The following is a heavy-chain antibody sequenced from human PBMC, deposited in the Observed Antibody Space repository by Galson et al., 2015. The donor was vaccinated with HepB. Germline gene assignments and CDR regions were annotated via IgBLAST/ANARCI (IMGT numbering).Heavy chain of an antibody. J-gene: IGHJ4*02. Sequence: QSGAEVKKPGESLRISCKGSGYSFTSYWISWVRQMPGKGLEWMGRIDPSDSYTNYSPSFQGHVTISADKSISTAYLQWSSLKASDTAMYYCARHWASAIFDVEGFDYWGQGTLVTVSS. CDR3: ARHWASAIFDVEGFDY. CDR1: GYSFTSYW. CDR2: IDPSDSYT. D-gene: IGHD3-3*01. V-gene: IGHV5-10-1*01.